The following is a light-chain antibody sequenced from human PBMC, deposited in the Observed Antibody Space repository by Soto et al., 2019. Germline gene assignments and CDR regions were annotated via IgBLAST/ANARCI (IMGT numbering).Light chain of an antibody. CDR3: QQYNNWPYT. CDR1: QSVSTT. J-gene: IGKJ2*01. Sequence: EIVMTQSPDTLSVSPGERATLSCRASQSVSTTLAWYPQQPGQAPRLLIYGASTRATGIPASFSGSGSGTEFTLTISSLPSEDFAVYHWQQYNNWPYTFGQGTKLEI. CDR2: GAS. V-gene: IGKV3-15*01.